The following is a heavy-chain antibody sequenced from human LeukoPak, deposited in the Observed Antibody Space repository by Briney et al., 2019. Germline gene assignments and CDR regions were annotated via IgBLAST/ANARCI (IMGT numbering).Heavy chain of an antibody. D-gene: IGHD3-22*01. CDR3: ARVYYDSSGYIRPHYFDY. V-gene: IGHV1-2*02. CDR1: GYTFTGYY. Sequence: ASVKVSCKASGYTFTGYYMHWVRQAPGQGLEWMGWINPNSGGTNYAQKFQGRVTMTRDTSISTAYMELSRLRSDDTAVYYCARVYYDSSGYIRPHYFDYWGQGTLVTVSS. CDR2: INPNSGGT. J-gene: IGHJ4*02.